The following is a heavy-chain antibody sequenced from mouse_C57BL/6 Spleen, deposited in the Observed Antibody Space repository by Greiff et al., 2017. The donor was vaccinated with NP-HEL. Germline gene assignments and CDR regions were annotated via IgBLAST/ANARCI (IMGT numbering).Heavy chain of an antibody. V-gene: IGHV2-2*01. Sequence: QVQLQQSGPGLVQPSQSLSITCTVSGFSLTSYGVHWVRQSPGKGLERLGVIWSGGSTDYNAAFISRLSISKDNSRSQVFFKMNSLQADDTAIYYCASPHYYGSSYYAMDYWGQGTSVTVSS. D-gene: IGHD1-1*01. J-gene: IGHJ4*01. CDR2: IWSGGST. CDR1: GFSLTSYG. CDR3: ASPHYYGSSYYAMDY.